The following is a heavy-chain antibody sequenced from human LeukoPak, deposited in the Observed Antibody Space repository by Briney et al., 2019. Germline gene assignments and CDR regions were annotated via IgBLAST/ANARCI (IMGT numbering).Heavy chain of an antibody. J-gene: IGHJ6*02. CDR2: INPNSGGT. Sequence: ASVKVSCKASGYTFTGYYMHWVRQAPGQGLEWMGWINPNSGGTNYAQKFQGRVTMTRDTSISTAYMGLSRLRSDDTAVYYCARELVRGVIITYNYYYGMDVWGQGTTVTVSS. CDR1: GYTFTGYY. CDR3: ARELVRGVIITYNYYYGMDV. V-gene: IGHV1-2*02. D-gene: IGHD3-10*01.